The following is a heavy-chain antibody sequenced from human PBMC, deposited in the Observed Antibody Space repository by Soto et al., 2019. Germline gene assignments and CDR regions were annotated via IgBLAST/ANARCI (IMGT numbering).Heavy chain of an antibody. CDR1: GDSFTSYW. CDR2: IYPGDSDT. Sequence: PGESLKILCKGSGDSFTSYWIGWVRQMPGKGLEWMGIIYPGDSDTRYSPSFQGQVTISADKSISTAYLQWSSLKASDTAMYYCARHSSSWYDYYGMDVWGQGTTVTVSS. D-gene: IGHD6-13*01. CDR3: ARHSSSWYDYYGMDV. J-gene: IGHJ6*02. V-gene: IGHV5-51*01.